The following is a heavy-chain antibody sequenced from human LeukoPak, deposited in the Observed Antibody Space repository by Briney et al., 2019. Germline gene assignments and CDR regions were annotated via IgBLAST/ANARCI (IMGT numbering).Heavy chain of an antibody. J-gene: IGHJ6*04. CDR3: AELGSTMIGGV. CDR1: GFTFSSYE. CDR2: ISSSGSTI. Sequence: GESLTLSCAASGFTFSSYEMNWVRQPPGKGLEWVAYISSSGSTIYYADCVKGRFTISRDNAKNSLYLQMNSLRAEDRAVYYCAELGSTMIGGVWGKGSTVTNSS. V-gene: IGHV3-48*03. D-gene: IGHD3-10*02.